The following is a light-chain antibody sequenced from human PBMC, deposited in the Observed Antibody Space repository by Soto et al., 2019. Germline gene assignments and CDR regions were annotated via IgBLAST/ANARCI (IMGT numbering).Light chain of an antibody. J-gene: IGKJ1*01. CDR3: QKYNSAPRT. CDR1: QDISDY. Sequence: DIQMTQSPSSLAASVGDRVTITCQASQDISDYLNWYHQKPGKAPKFLIYDASYLETGVPSRFSGSGSGTDFTFTISSLQPEDIGTYYCQKYNSAPRTFGQGTKVDIK. V-gene: IGKV1-33*01. CDR2: DAS.